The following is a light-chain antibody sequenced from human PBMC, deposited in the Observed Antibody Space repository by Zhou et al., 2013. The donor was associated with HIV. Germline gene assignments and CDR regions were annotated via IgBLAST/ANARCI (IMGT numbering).Light chain of an antibody. CDR3: QQYGSSPEYT. Sequence: EIVLTQSPATLSLSPGERATLSCRASQSVSSYLAWYQQKPGQAPRLLIYDASNRATGIPDRFSGSGSGTDFTLTISRLEPEDFAVYYCQQYGSSPEYTFGQGTKLEIK. J-gene: IGKJ2*01. CDR1: QSVSSY. V-gene: IGKV3-20*01. CDR2: DAS.